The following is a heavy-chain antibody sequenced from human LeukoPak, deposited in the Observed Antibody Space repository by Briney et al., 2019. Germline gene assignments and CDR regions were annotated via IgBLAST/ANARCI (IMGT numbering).Heavy chain of an antibody. J-gene: IGHJ4*02. CDR3: ARGQPRYCSSTSCHRGGGYYFDY. CDR2: INHSGST. D-gene: IGHD2-2*02. V-gene: IGHV4-34*01. CDR1: GGSFSGYY. Sequence: PSETLSLTCAVYGGSFSGYYWSWIRQPPGKGLEWIGEINHSGSTNYNPSLKSRVTISVDTSKNQFSLKLSSVTAADTAVYYCARGQPRYCSSTSCHRGGGYYFDYWGQGTLVTVSS.